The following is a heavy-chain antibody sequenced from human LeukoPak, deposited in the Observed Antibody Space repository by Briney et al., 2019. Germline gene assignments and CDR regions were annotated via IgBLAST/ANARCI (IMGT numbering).Heavy chain of an antibody. V-gene: IGHV3-23*01. CDR1: GFTLSSYE. J-gene: IGHJ4*02. CDR2: IDYDGGSG. D-gene: IGHD6-13*01. CDR3: ARGGPAAGRFDY. Sequence: PGGSLRLSCTVSGFTLSSYEMSWIRQAPGKGLEWVSSIDYDGGSGHYADSVKGRFTISRDNSKNTLYLQMNSLRAEDTAVYYCARGGPAAGRFDYWGQGTLVTVSS.